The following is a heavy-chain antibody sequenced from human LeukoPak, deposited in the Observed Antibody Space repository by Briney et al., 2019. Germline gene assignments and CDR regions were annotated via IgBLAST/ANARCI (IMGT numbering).Heavy chain of an antibody. CDR2: ISYDGSNK. Sequence: GGSLRLSCAASGFTFSSYGMHWVRQAPGKGLEWVAVISYDGSNKYYADSVKGRFTISRDNSKNTLYLQMNSLRAEDTAVYYCAKDLTGTTWTFDYWGLGTLVTVSS. CDR1: GFTFSSYG. D-gene: IGHD1-7*01. CDR3: AKDLTGTTWTFDY. V-gene: IGHV3-30*18. J-gene: IGHJ4*02.